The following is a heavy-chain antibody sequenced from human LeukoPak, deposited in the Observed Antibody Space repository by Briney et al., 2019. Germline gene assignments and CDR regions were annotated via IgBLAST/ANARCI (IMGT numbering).Heavy chain of an antibody. D-gene: IGHD3-10*01. J-gene: IGHJ4*02. Sequence: ASVKVSCKASGYTFTSYAMHWVRQAPGQRLEWMRWINAGNGNTKYSQKFQGRVTITRDTSASTAYMELSSLRSEDTAVYYCARSSLWFGELPSSWYFDYWGQGTLVTVSS. CDR3: ARSSLWFGELPSSWYFDY. V-gene: IGHV1-3*01. CDR2: INAGNGNT. CDR1: GYTFTSYA.